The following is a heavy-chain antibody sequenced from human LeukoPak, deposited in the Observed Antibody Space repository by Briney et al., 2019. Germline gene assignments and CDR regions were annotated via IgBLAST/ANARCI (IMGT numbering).Heavy chain of an antibody. D-gene: IGHD4-17*01. CDR2: IRYDGSNK. CDR3: AKDTVLNDAFDI. Sequence: GGSLRLSCAGSGFTFSSYGMHWVRQAPGKGLEWVAFIRYDGSNKYYADSVKGRFTISRDNSKNTLYLQMNSLRAEDTAVYYCAKDTVLNDAFDIWGQGTMVTVSS. CDR1: GFTFSSYG. V-gene: IGHV3-30*02. J-gene: IGHJ3*02.